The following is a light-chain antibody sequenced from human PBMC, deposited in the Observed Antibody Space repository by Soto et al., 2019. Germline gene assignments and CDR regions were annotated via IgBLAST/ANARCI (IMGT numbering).Light chain of an antibody. CDR2: AAS. J-gene: IGKJ4*01. CDR1: ESIDNW. V-gene: IGKV1-5*01. CDR3: QQLNSYPLT. Sequence: DIQMTQSPSTLSASVGDTVTITCRASESIDNWLAWYQQKPGKAPKLLIFAASTLVRGVPSRFSGSGSGTDFTLTISSLQPEDFATYYCQQLNSYPLTFGGGTKVDIK.